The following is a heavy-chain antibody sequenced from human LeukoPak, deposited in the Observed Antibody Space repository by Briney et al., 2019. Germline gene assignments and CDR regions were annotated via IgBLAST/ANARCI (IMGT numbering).Heavy chain of an antibody. CDR3: ARRPKQQLVKFDY. Sequence: PSETPSLTCAVYGGSFSGYYWSWIRQPPGKGLEWIGEINHSGSTNYNPSLKSRVTISVDTSKNQFSLKLTSVTAADTAVYYCARRPKQQLVKFDYWGQGTLVTVSS. CDR2: INHSGST. J-gene: IGHJ4*02. V-gene: IGHV4-34*01. D-gene: IGHD6-13*01. CDR1: GGSFSGYY.